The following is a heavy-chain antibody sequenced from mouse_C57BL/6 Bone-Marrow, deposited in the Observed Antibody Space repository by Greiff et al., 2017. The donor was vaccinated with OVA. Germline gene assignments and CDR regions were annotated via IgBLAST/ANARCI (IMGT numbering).Heavy chain of an antibody. Sequence: QVQLQQPGTEPVKPGASVKLSCKASGYTFTSYWMHWVKQRPGQGLEWIRNINPSNGGTNYNEKFKSKATLTVDKSSSTAYMQLSSLTSEDSAVYYCARWGYDYPWFAYWGQGTLVTVSA. D-gene: IGHD2-4*01. CDR3: ARWGYDYPWFAY. CDR2: INPSNGGT. V-gene: IGHV1-53*01. CDR1: GYTFTSYW. J-gene: IGHJ3*01.